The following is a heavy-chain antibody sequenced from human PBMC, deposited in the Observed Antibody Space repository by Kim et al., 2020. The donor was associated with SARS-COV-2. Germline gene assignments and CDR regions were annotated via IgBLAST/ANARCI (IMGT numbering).Heavy chain of an antibody. V-gene: IGHV1-2*02. CDR3: ARARNNELVGDY. Sequence: ASVKVSCXASEYTFTDYYVHWVRQAPGQGLEWMGWINPNSGGTNYVQKFQGRVTMTRDASISTAYMDLTRLTSDDTAMYYCARARNNELVGDYWGQGTLVTVSS. CDR2: INPNSGGT. CDR1: EYTFTDYY. J-gene: IGHJ4*02. D-gene: IGHD1-1*01.